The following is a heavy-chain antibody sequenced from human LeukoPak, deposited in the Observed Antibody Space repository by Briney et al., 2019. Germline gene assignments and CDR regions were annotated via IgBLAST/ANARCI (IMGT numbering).Heavy chain of an antibody. CDR2: IKSNTDGGTT. D-gene: IGHD5-12*01. CDR1: GFTFSNAW. CDR3: TTDQSHRGYDPGYFDY. V-gene: IGHV3-15*01. J-gene: IGHJ4*02. Sequence: PGGSLRLSCAASGFTFSNAWMSWVRQAPGKGLEWVGRIKSNTDGGTTDYAAPVKGRFTISRDDSKNTLYLQMNSLKTEDTAVYYCTTDQSHRGYDPGYFDYWGQGILVTVSS.